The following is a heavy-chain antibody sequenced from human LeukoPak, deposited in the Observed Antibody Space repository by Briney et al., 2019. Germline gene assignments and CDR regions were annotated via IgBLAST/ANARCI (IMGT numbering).Heavy chain of an antibody. D-gene: IGHD1-26*01. V-gene: IGHV3-74*01. CDR1: GFTFSSYW. Sequence: GGSLRLSCAASGFTFSSYWMHWVRQAPGKGLAWVSRINSDGSSTSYADSVKGRFTISRDNAKNTLYLQMNSLRAEDTAVYYCARDLTGAIDYWGQGTLVTVSS. J-gene: IGHJ4*02. CDR3: ARDLTGAIDY. CDR2: INSDGSST.